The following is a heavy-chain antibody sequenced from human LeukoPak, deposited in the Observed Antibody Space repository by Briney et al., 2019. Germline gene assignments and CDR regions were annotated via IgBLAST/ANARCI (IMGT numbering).Heavy chain of an antibody. CDR3: AKVYCSSTSCPFGY. Sequence: GGSLRLSCAASGFTFSSYAMSWVRQAPGKGLEWVSAISGSGGSIYYADSVKGRFTISRDNSKNTLYLQMNSLRAEDTAVYYCAKVYCSSTSCPFGYWGQGTLVTVSS. D-gene: IGHD2-2*01. CDR1: GFTFSSYA. CDR2: ISGSGGSI. V-gene: IGHV3-23*01. J-gene: IGHJ4*02.